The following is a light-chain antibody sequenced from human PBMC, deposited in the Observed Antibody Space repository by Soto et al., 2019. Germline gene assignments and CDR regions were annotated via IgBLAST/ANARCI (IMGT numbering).Light chain of an antibody. Sequence: QSDLTQPASVSGSPGQSITISCTGTSSEVGGYNYVSWYQQHTGKAPKLMIYDVSNRPSVVSNLFSRSKSCITASLTIFWLLADDEPDYYFSSYSCSSTYVFGTGTKVTVL. CDR1: SSEVGGYNY. V-gene: IGLV2-14*01. J-gene: IGLJ1*01. CDR2: DVS. CDR3: SSYSCSSTYV.